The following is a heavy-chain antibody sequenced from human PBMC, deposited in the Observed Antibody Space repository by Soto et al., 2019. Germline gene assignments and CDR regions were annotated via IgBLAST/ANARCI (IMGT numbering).Heavy chain of an antibody. CDR1: GFTFSSYA. D-gene: IGHD2-2*01. V-gene: IGHV3-23*01. J-gene: IGHJ5*02. Sequence: GSLRLSCAASGFTFSSYAMSWVRQAPGKGLEWVSAISGSGGSTYYADSVKGRFTISRDNSKNTLYLQMNSLRAEDTAVYYCAKVALGIVVVPAPLNWFDPWGQGTLVTVSS. CDR2: ISGSGGST. CDR3: AKVALGIVVVPAPLNWFDP.